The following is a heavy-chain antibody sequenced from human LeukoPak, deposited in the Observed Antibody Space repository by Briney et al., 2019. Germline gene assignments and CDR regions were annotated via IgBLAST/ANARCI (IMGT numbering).Heavy chain of an antibody. CDR2: ISTSSRYI. J-gene: IGHJ4*02. CDR1: GFVFSDYT. V-gene: IGHV3-21*01. D-gene: IGHD3-16*01. Sequence: GGSLRLSCTASGFVFSDYTVNWVRQAPGKGLEWVSSISTSSRYIYYADSVRGRFTISRDNAQNSLSLQMDSLRVEDMAVYYCASGGSRSSRPFYWGQGTLVTVST. CDR3: ASGGSRSSRPFY.